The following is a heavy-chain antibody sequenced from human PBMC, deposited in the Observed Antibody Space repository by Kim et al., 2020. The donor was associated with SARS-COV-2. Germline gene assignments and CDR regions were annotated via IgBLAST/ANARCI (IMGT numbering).Heavy chain of an antibody. CDR1: GYIFTGHT. V-gene: IGHV7-4-1*02. Sequence: ASVKVSCKASGYIFTGHTIHWLRQAPGQGLEWLGKMYTNSGNPTYAQGFTGRLVLSLDTSVSTAYLHLSSLTAEDTAVFYCAREFGTINNFDFWGQGTLVTVSS. CDR3: AREFGTINNFDF. J-gene: IGHJ4*02. CDR2: MYTNSGNP. D-gene: IGHD5-12*01.